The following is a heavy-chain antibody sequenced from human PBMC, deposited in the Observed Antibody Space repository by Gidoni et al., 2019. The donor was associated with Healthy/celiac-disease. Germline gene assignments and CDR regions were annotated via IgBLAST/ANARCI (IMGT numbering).Heavy chain of an antibody. CDR2: INHSRST. CDR3: ARAGEDSGSPRFDY. V-gene: IGHV4-34*01. D-gene: IGHD1-26*01. Sequence: QVQLQQWGAGLLKPSETLSLTCAVDGGSFSGYYWCWIRQPPGQGLEWIWEINHSRSTHYNPSLKIRVPISVYTSKNQFSLKLISVTAADTAVYYCARAGEDSGSPRFDYWGQGTLVTVSS. CDR1: GGSFSGYY. J-gene: IGHJ4*02.